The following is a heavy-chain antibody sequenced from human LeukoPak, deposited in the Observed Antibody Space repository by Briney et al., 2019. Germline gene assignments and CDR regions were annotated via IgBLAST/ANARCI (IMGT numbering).Heavy chain of an antibody. V-gene: IGHV3-21*01. Sequence: GGSLRLSCAASGFTFSSYSMNWVRQAPGKGLEWVSTISGSGDSTYYADSVKGRFTISRDNAKNSLYLQMNSLRAEDTAVYYCARMGSSWYIDYWGQGTLVTVSS. CDR1: GFTFSSYS. CDR3: ARMGSSWYIDY. CDR2: ISGSGDST. D-gene: IGHD6-13*01. J-gene: IGHJ4*02.